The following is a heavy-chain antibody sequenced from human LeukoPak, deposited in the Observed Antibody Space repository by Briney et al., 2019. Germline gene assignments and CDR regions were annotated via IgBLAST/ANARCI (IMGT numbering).Heavy chain of an antibody. CDR1: GFTFSTYA. J-gene: IGHJ4*02. D-gene: IGHD2-2*01. V-gene: IGHV3-64*01. CDR3: ARWIVVPAARGGGGYFDY. Sequence: GGSLRLSCAASGFTFSTYAMHWVRQAPGKGLEYVSALTNNGGKTYYGNSVKGRFTISRDNSKNTLYLQMGSLRAEDMAVYYCARWIVVPAARGGGGYFDYWGQGTLVTVSS. CDR2: LTNNGGKT.